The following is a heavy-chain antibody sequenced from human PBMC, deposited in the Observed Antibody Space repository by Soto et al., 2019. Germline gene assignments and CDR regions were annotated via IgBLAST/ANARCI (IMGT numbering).Heavy chain of an antibody. Sequence: GGSLRLSCAASGFTFSSYWMSWVRQAPGKGLEWVANIKQDGSEKYYVDSVKGRFTISRDNAKNSLYLQMNSLRAEDTAVYYCARVGYCTNGVCYAFDSWGQGTMVTVSS. CDR2: IKQDGSEK. D-gene: IGHD2-8*01. J-gene: IGHJ3*02. V-gene: IGHV3-7*01. CDR3: ARVGYCTNGVCYAFDS. CDR1: GFTFSSYW.